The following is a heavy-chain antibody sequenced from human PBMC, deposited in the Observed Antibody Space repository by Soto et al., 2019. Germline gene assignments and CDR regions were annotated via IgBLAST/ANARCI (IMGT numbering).Heavy chain of an antibody. V-gene: IGHV4-59*01. D-gene: IGHD6-13*01. Sequence: QVQLQESGPGLVKPSETLSLTCAVSGGSISSYYWSWIRQPPGKGLEWIGDIYNSGSTNYNPSLKSRGLISVETAKNQFPLEVRSVTAAETAVYYCARHKGSSSWYPFDYWGQGTLVTVSS. CDR2: IYNSGST. CDR3: ARHKGSSSWYPFDY. CDR1: GGSISSYY. J-gene: IGHJ4*02.